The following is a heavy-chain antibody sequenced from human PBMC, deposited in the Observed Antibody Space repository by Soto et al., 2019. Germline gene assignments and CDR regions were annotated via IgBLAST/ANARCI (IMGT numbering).Heavy chain of an antibody. D-gene: IGHD3-22*01. Sequence: GGSLRLSCAASGFTFSSYAMHWVRQAPGKGLEWVAVISYDGSNKYYADSVKGRFTISRDNSKSTLYLQMNSLRAEDTAVYYCAHGSSGYYEFDYWGQGTLVTVSS. CDR1: GFTFSSYA. CDR3: AHGSSGYYEFDY. CDR2: ISYDGSNK. V-gene: IGHV3-30-3*01. J-gene: IGHJ4*02.